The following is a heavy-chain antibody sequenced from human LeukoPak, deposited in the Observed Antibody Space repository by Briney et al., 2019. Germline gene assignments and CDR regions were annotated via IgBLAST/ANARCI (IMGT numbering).Heavy chain of an antibody. J-gene: IGHJ3*01. CDR2: IYYSGST. V-gene: IGHV4-59*01. Sequence: SETLSLTCTVSGGSISSYYWSWIRQPPGKGLEWIGYIYYSGSTNYNPSLKSRVTIPVDTSKNQFSLKLSSVTAADTAVYYCARDKGSDAFDLWGQGTMVTVSS. CDR3: ARDKGSDAFDL. CDR1: GGSISSYY.